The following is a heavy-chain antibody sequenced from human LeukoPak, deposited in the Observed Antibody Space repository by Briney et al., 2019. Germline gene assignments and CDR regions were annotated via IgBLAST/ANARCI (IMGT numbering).Heavy chain of an antibody. J-gene: IGHJ5*02. CDR2: IYYSGST. V-gene: IGHV4-39*01. Sequence: SETLSLTCTVSGVSISSSSYYWGWIRQPPGKGLEWIGSIYYSGSTYYNPSLKSRVTISVDTSKNQFSLKLSSVTAADTAVYYCARVRGPDGWFAPWGQGTLVPVSS. CDR1: GVSISSSSYY. CDR3: ARVRGPDGWFAP.